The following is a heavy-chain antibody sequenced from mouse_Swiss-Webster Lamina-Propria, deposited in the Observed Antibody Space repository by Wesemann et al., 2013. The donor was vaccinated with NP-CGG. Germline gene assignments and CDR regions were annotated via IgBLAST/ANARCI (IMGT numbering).Heavy chain of an antibody. Sequence: TQSTRDGLEWIGEILPGSGSTNYNEKFKGKATFTADTSSNTAYMQLSSLTSEDSAVYYCARGAGYDFDYWGQGTTLTVSS. CDR2: ILPGSGST. J-gene: IGHJ2*01. V-gene: IGHV1-9*01. CDR3: ARGAGYDFDY. D-gene: IGHD1-2*01.